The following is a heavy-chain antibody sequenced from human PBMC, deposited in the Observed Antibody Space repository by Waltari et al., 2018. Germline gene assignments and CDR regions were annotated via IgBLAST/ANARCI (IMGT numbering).Heavy chain of an antibody. CDR3: ATTPKDYAYYYYMDV. CDR2: LDPEDGET. CDR1: GYTLTELS. Sequence: QVQLVQSGAEVKKPGASVKVSCKVSGYTLTELSMHWVRQAPGKGLEWMGGLDPEDGETIYEQKYQGRVTMTEDTSTDTAYMELSSLRSEDTAVDYCATTPKDYAYYYYMDVWGKGTTVTISS. J-gene: IGHJ6*03. V-gene: IGHV1-24*01.